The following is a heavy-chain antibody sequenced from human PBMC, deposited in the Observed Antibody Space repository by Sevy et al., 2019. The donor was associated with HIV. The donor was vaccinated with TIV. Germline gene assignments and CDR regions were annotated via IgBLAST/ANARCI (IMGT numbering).Heavy chain of an antibody. J-gene: IGHJ4*02. CDR2: ISYDGSNK. CDR3: ATRIVVVITGFDY. Sequence: GGSLRLSCAASGFTFSSYAIHWVRQAPGKGLEWVAVISYDGSNKYYADSVKGRFTISRDNSKNTLYLQMNSLRAEDTAVYYCATRIVVVITGFDYWGQGTLVTVSS. D-gene: IGHD3-22*01. V-gene: IGHV3-30-3*01. CDR1: GFTFSSYA.